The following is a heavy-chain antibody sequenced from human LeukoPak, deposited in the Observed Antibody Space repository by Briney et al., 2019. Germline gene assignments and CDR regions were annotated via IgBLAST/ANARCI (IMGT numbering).Heavy chain of an antibody. J-gene: IGHJ4*02. CDR3: SKDSHD. Sequence: PSETLSLTCTVSSGSINSGSSFWSWVRQPPGKGLEWIGYIYPSGTTYYEPSLKSRVTISVDTSNNQLPLSLDSVTAADTAVYFCSKDSHDWGQGTLVIVSS. V-gene: IGHV4-30-4*08. CDR1: SGSINSGSSF. D-gene: IGHD2-21*01. CDR2: IYPSGTT.